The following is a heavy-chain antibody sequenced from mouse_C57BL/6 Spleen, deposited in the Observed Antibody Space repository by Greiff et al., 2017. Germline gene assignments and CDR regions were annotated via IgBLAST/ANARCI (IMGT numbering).Heavy chain of an antibody. CDR1: GYSITSGYY. V-gene: IGHV3-6*01. CDR3: AREGGTTVGMDY. J-gene: IGHJ4*01. D-gene: IGHD1-1*01. Sequence: DVKLQESGPGLVKPSQSLSLTCSVTGYSITSGYYWNWIRQFPGNKLEWMGYISYDGSNNYNPSLKNRISITRDTSKNQFFLKLNSVTTEDTATYYCAREGGTTVGMDYWGQGTSVTVSS. CDR2: ISYDGSN.